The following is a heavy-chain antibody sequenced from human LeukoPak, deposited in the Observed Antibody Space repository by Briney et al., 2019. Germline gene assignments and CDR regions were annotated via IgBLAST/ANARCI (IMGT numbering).Heavy chain of an antibody. D-gene: IGHD4-23*01. CDR2: INPSGGST. Sequence: ASVKVSCKASGYTFTGYYMHWVRQAPGQGLEWMGIINPSGGSTSYAQKFQGRVTMTRDMSTSIVYMELSSLRSEDTAVYYCARDRPTYGGNSWGFDYWGQGTLVTVSS. J-gene: IGHJ4*02. V-gene: IGHV1-46*01. CDR1: GYTFTGYY. CDR3: ARDRPTYGGNSWGFDY.